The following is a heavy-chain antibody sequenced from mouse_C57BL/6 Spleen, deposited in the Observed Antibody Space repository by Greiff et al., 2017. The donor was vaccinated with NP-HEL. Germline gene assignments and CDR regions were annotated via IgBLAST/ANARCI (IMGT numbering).Heavy chain of an antibody. CDR3: ARREDYDFSYAMDY. J-gene: IGHJ4*01. CDR1: GFTFSDYG. CDR2: ISSGSSTI. D-gene: IGHD2-4*01. Sequence: EVQVVESGGGLVKPGGSLKLSCAASGFTFSDYGMHWVRQAPEKGLEWVAYISSGSSTIYYADTVKGRFTISRDNAKNTLFLQMTSLRSEDTAMYYCARREDYDFSYAMDYWGQGTSVTVSS. V-gene: IGHV5-17*01.